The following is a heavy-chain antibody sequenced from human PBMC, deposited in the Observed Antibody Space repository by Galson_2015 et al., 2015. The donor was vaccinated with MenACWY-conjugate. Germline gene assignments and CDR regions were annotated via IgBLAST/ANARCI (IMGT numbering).Heavy chain of an antibody. Sequence: SLRLSCAASGFTFSSYRMNWVRQAPGKGLEWVSSISSSSSYIYYADSVKGRFTISRDNAKNSLYLQMNSLRAEDTAVYYCARDLTSSGYYYVGYWGQGTLVTASS. CDR3: ARDLTSSGYYYVGY. CDR2: ISSSSSYI. V-gene: IGHV3-21*01. CDR1: GFTFSSYR. J-gene: IGHJ4*02. D-gene: IGHD3-22*01.